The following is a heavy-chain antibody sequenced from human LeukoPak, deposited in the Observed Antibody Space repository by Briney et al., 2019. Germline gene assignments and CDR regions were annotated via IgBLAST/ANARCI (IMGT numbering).Heavy chain of an antibody. V-gene: IGHV4-34*01. D-gene: IGHD3-16*01. CDR2: INNSGST. Sequence: SETLSLTCAVYGASFSDSYWSWIRQSPEKGLEWIGEINNSGSTSYNPSLNSRVIMSVDRSKNQFSLRLTSVTAADTAVYYCARGRYGPRLGNWGQGTLVTVTS. J-gene: IGHJ4*02. CDR3: ARGRYGPRLGN. CDR1: GASFSDSY.